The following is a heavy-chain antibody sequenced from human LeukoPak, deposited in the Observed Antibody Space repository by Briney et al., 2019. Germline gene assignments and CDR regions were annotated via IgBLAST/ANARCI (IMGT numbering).Heavy chain of an antibody. CDR2: MNPNSGNT. D-gene: IGHD3-3*01. Sequence: GASVKVSCKASGYTFTSYDINWVRQATGQGLEWMGWMNPNSGNTGYAQKFQGSVTMTRNTSISTAYLELSRLRSEDTAVYYCARVGYDLWSDYWGQGTLVTVSS. CDR3: ARVGYDLWSDY. J-gene: IGHJ4*02. CDR1: GYTFTSYD. V-gene: IGHV1-8*01.